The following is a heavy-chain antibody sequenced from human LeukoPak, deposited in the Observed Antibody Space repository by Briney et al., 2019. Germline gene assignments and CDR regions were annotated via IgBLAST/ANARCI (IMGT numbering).Heavy chain of an antibody. CDR1: GFTFSSYW. V-gene: IGHV3-7*01. D-gene: IGHD3-22*01. Sequence: PGGSLRLSCAASGFTFSSYWMSWVRRAPGKGLEWVANIKQDGSEKYYVDSVKGRFTISRDNAKNSLYLQMNSLRAEDTAVHYCARDFDYYDSSGYYDYWGQGTLVTVSS. CDR2: IKQDGSEK. CDR3: ARDFDYYDSSGYYDY. J-gene: IGHJ4*02.